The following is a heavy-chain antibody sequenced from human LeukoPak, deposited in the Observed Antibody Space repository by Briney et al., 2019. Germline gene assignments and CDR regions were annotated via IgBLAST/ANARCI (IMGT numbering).Heavy chain of an antibody. Sequence: SETLSLTCAVYGGSFSGYYWSWIRQPPGKGLEWIGEINHSGSTNYNPSLKSRVTISVDTSKNQFSLKLSSVTAADTAVYYCAREGLTIFGVAPPDWGQGTLVTVSA. J-gene: IGHJ4*02. CDR2: INHSGST. D-gene: IGHD3-3*01. CDR1: GGSFSGYY. V-gene: IGHV4-34*01. CDR3: AREGLTIFGVAPPD.